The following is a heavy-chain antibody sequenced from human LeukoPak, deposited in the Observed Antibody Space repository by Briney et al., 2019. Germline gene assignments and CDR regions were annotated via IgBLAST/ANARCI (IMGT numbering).Heavy chain of an antibody. CDR3: ARERRGYSYGFYYYYGMDV. J-gene: IGHJ6*02. CDR2: IYYSGST. D-gene: IGHD5-18*01. V-gene: IGHV4-59*12. Sequence: SETLSLTCTVSGGSMSPYHWGWIRQPPGKGLEWTGYIYYSGSTNYNPSLKSRVTISVDTSKNQFSLKLSSVTAADTAVYYCARERRGYSYGFYYYYGMDVWGQGTTVTVS. CDR1: GGSMSPYH.